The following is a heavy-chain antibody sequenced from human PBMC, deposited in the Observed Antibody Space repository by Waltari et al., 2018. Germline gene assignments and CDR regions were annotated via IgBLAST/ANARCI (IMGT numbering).Heavy chain of an antibody. CDR2: INAGNGNT. J-gene: IGHJ3*02. CDR3: ARGGGGYQFETFDI. Sequence: QVQLVQSGAEVKKPGASVKVSCKASVYTFTSYALLWVRQAPGKTLEWIGGINAGNGNTKCSQKVQGRVNITSDTAASTADMELSSLRSEDTAVYYFARGGGGYQFETFDIWGQGTMGTVSS. CDR1: VYTFTSYA. D-gene: IGHD1-26*01. V-gene: IGHV1-3*01.